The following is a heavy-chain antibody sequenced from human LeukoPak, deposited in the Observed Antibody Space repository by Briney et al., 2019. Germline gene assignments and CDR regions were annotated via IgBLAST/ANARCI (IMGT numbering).Heavy chain of an antibody. CDR1: GFTVSSNY. CDR3: ARDQYSYAHAAH. J-gene: IGHJ4*02. V-gene: IGHV3-66*01. Sequence: TGGSLRLSCAASGFTVSSNYMSWVRQAPGKGLEWVSVIYSGGTTYYAESVKGRFTISRDNSKNTLHLQMNSLRAEDTAVYYCARDQYSYAHAAHWGQGTLVTVSS. CDR2: IYSGGTT. D-gene: IGHD5-18*01.